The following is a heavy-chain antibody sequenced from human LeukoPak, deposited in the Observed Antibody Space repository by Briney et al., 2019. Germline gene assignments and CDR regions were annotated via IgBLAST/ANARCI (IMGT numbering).Heavy chain of an antibody. V-gene: IGHV3-7*01. J-gene: IGHJ3*02. CDR2: IKQDGSEK. D-gene: IGHD2-21*02. CDR3: ARDLTESDWVNAFDI. Sequence: GGSLRLSCAASGFTFSSYWMSWVRQAPGKGLEWVANIKQDGSEKYYVDSVKGRFTISRDNAKNSLYLQMNSLRAEDTAVYYCARDLTESDWVNAFDIWGQGTTVTVSS. CDR1: GFTFSSYW.